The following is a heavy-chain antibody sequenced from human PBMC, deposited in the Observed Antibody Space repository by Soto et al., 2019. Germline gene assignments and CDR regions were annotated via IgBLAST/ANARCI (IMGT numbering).Heavy chain of an antibody. CDR2: INHSGSS. D-gene: IGHD3-22*01. J-gene: IGHJ6*02. CDR3: ARGRSRSIGCRLFYYYGMDV. V-gene: IGHV4-34*01. Sequence: SETLSLTCAVYGGSFSGYYWSWIRQPPGEGLEWIGEINHSGSSDYHPSLKSRVTISVDTSTNQFSLKLSSVTAADTAVYYCARGRSRSIGCRLFYYYGMDVWGQGTTVTVSS. CDR1: GGSFSGYY.